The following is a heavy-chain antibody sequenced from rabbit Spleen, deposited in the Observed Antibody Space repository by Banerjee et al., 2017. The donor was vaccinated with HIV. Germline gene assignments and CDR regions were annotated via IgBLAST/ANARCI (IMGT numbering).Heavy chain of an antibody. V-gene: IGHV1S45*01. CDR3: ARDGSGWGANFNL. D-gene: IGHD4-1*01. CDR1: GFTLSSYYM. CDR2: IDAGYRGST. J-gene: IGHJ4*01. Sequence: QEQLKESGGGLVQPGGSLKLSCKASGFTLSSYYMNWVRQAPGKGLEWIACIDAGYRGSTYYASWAKGRFTISKTSSTTVTLQMTSLTAADTATYFCARDGSGWGANFNLWGPGTLVTVS.